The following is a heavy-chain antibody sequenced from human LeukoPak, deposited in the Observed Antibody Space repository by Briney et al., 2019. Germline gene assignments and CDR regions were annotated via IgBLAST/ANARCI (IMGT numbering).Heavy chain of an antibody. V-gene: IGHV4-59*08. CDR1: GGSISSYY. D-gene: IGHD2-15*01. Sequence: SETLSLTCTVSGGSISSYYWSWIRQPAGKGLEWIGYIYYSGSTNYNPSLKSRVTTSVDTSKNQFSLKLSSVTAADTAVYYCARQGWSNWFDPWGQGTLVTVSS. CDR3: ARQGWSNWFDP. J-gene: IGHJ5*02. CDR2: IYYSGST.